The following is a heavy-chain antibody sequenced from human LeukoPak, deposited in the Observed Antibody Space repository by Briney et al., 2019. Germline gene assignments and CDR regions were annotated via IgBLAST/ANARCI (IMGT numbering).Heavy chain of an antibody. D-gene: IGHD3-22*01. J-gene: IGHJ4*02. Sequence: GGSLRLSCAASGFTFSSYAMSWVRQAPGKGLEWVSAISGSGGSTYYADSVKGRFTISRDNSKNTLYLQMNSLRAEDTAVYYCAKDRPNYYDSSGHYYRRNGDYWGQGTLVTVSS. CDR2: ISGSGGST. CDR1: GFTFSSYA. V-gene: IGHV3-23*01. CDR3: AKDRPNYYDSSGHYYRRNGDY.